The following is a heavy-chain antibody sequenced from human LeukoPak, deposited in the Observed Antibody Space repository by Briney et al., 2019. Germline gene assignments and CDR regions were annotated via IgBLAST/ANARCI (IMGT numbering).Heavy chain of an antibody. D-gene: IGHD3-22*01. Sequence: SETLSLTCSVSGDSVSRSDSYWDWIRQPPGKGLEWIGTIYYSGRTYYSPSLKSRVTMSVDPSNDQLSLNLRSVTAADTALYYCARRRYYDGSGYLEWGQGTLLSVSS. CDR2: IYYSGRT. CDR1: GDSVSRSDSY. V-gene: IGHV4-39*01. J-gene: IGHJ1*01. CDR3: ARRRYYDGSGYLE.